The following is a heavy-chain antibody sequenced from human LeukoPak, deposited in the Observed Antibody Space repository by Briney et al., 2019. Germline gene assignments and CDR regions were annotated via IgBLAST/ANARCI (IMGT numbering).Heavy chain of an antibody. V-gene: IGHV4-59*01. D-gene: IGHD6-19*01. CDR1: GGSISSYY. J-gene: IGHJ4*02. CDR2: IYYSGST. Sequence: SETLSLTCTVSGGSISSYYWSWIRQPPGKGLEWIGYIYYSGSTNYNPSLKSRVTISVDTSKNQFSLKLSSVTAADTAVHYCARDSGWYGNDYWGQGTLVTVSS. CDR3: ARDSGWYGNDY.